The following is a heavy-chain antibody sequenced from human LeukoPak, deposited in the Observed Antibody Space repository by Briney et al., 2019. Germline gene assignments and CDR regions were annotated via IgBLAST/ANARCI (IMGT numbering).Heavy chain of an antibody. CDR2: INHSGST. J-gene: IGHJ4*02. D-gene: IGHD3-22*01. V-gene: IGHV4-34*01. Sequence: SETLSLTCAVYGGSFSGYYWSWIRQPPGKGLEWIGEINHSGSTNYNPSLKSRVTISVDTSKNRFSLKLSSVTAADTAVYYCAGSGYYDSSGYCLDYWGQGTLVTVSS. CDR1: GGSFSGYY. CDR3: AGSGYYDSSGYCLDY.